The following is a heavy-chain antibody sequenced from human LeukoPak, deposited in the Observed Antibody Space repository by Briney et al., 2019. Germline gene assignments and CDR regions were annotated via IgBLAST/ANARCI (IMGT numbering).Heavy chain of an antibody. Sequence: SETLSLTCTVSGGSISSSSYYWGWIRQPPGKGLEWIGSIYYSGSTYYNPSLKSRVTISVDTSKNQFSLKLSSVTAADTAVYYCARGRLFYYDSSGYSFHAATYFDYWGQGTLVTVSS. D-gene: IGHD3-22*01. V-gene: IGHV4-39*07. CDR3: ARGRLFYYDSSGYSFHAATYFDY. CDR2: IYYSGST. CDR1: GGSISSSSYY. J-gene: IGHJ4*02.